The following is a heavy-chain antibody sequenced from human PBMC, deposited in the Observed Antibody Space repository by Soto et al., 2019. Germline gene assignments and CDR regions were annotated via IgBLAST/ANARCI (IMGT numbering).Heavy chain of an antibody. J-gene: IGHJ3*01. CDR3: GRRGSR. Sequence: EVQLVESGGGLVQPGGSLRLSCAASGFTFSSSEMYWVRQAPGKGLEWISYIHPGGQTIFYAESVKGRFTISRDNAEHSVYLQMNSLGAEDTAVYYCGRRGSRWGRGTKVTVSS. V-gene: IGHV3-48*03. CDR2: IHPGGQTI. CDR1: GFTFSSSE. D-gene: IGHD2-15*01.